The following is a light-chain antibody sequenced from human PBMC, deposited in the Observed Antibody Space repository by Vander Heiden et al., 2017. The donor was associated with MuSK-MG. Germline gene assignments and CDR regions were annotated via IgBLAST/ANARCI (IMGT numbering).Light chain of an antibody. CDR3: QVWDSSSDLVV. Sequence: SYVPTQPPLVSVAPGPTASITCGGAKLGSKGVHWYQQMPGQAPVLVVYDDSDRPSGIPERFSGSNSGSTATLAISRVEAGDEADYYCQVWDSSSDLVVFGGGTKLTVL. CDR1: KLGSKG. J-gene: IGLJ2*01. CDR2: DDS. V-gene: IGLV3-21*02.